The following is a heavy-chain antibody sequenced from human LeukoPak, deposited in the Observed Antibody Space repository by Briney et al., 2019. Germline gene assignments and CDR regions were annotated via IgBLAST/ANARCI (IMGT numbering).Heavy chain of an antibody. CDR1: GFSFSSYW. D-gene: IGHD1-26*01. J-gene: IGHJ4*02. V-gene: IGHV3-7*01. Sequence: GGSLRLSCAASGFSFSSYWMSWVRQAPGKGLEWVANIKQDGSEKYYVDSVKGRFTISRDNAKNSLYLQMNSLRAEDTAVYYCARDARVGATVFWGQGTLVTVSS. CDR2: IKQDGSEK. CDR3: ARDARVGATVF.